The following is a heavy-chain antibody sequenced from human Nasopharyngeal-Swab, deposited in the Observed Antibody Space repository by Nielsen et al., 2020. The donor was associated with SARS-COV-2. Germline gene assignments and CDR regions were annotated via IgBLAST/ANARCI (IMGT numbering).Heavy chain of an antibody. CDR3: ARPSRGQFDY. CDR2: IHQDGSEK. V-gene: IGHV3-7*03. CDR1: GFSFGTSW. Sequence: GESLKISCEASGFSFGTSWMSWVRQTPGKGLEWVANIHQDGSEKTYVDSVKGRLTISRDNSKNSLYLQMNSLRAEDTAVYYCARPSRGQFDYWGQGTLVTVSS. J-gene: IGHJ4*02.